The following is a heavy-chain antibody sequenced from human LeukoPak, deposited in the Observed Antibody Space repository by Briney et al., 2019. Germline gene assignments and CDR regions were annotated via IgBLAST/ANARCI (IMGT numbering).Heavy chain of an antibody. CDR3: TRGYVGIDY. CDR1: GFTFRSYW. J-gene: IGHJ4*02. D-gene: IGHD5-12*01. CDR2: INSDGSST. Sequence: GGSLRLSCIVSGFTFRSYWMTWVRQAPGKGLVWVSRINSDGSSTIYADSVKGRFTISRDNAKNTLYLQMNSLRAEDTALYYCTRGYVGIDYWGQGTLVTVSS. V-gene: IGHV3-74*01.